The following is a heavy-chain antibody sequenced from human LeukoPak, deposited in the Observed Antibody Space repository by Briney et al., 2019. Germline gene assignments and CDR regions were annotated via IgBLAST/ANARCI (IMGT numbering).Heavy chain of an antibody. CDR3: ARDTYYDFWSGMDV. CDR2: ISYDGSNK. D-gene: IGHD3-3*01. Sequence: PGGSLRLSCAAFGFTFSSYAMHWVRQAPGKGLEWVAVISYDGSNKYYADSVKGRFTISRDNSKNTLYLQMNSLRAEDTAVYYCARDTYYDFWSGMDVWGKGTTVTVSP. CDR1: GFTFSSYA. V-gene: IGHV3-30*04. J-gene: IGHJ6*04.